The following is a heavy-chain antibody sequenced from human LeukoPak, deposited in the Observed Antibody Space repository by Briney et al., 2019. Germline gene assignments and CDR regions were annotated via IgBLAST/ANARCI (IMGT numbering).Heavy chain of an antibody. CDR2: INHSGST. J-gene: IGHJ5*02. CDR1: GGSFSGYY. CDR3: VRGRTYYYGSGSYSP. D-gene: IGHD3-10*01. Sequence: SETLSLTCAVSGGSFSGYYWSWIRQPPGKGLEWIGEINHSGSTNYNPSLKSRVTISVDTSKNQFSLKLSSVTAAETAVYYCVRGRTYYYGSGSYSPWGQGTLVTVSS. V-gene: IGHV4-34*01.